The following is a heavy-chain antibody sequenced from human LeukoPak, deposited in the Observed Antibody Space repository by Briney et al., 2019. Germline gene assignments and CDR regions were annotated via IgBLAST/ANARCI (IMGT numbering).Heavy chain of an antibody. CDR3: ARGIITMVRGVIIYYFDY. V-gene: IGHV4-34*01. D-gene: IGHD3-10*01. CDR2: INHSGST. CDR1: GGSFSGYY. J-gene: IGHJ4*02. Sequence: SETLSLTCAVYGGSFSGYYWSWIRQPPGKGLEWIGEINHSGSTNYNPSLKSRVTISVDTSKNQFSLKLSSVPAADTAVYYCARGIITMVRGVIIYYFDYWGQGTLVTVSS.